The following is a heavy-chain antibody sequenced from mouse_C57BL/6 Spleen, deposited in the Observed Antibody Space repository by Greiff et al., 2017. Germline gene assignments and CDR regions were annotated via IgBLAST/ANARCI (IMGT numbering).Heavy chain of an antibody. CDR1: GFSLTSYG. CDR3: ARRNYGSSGRYAMDY. D-gene: IGHD1-1*01. J-gene: IGHJ4*01. V-gene: IGHV2-2*01. CDR2: IWSGGST. Sequence: VMLVESGPGLVQPSQSLSITCTVSGFSLTSYGVHWVRQSPGKGLEWLGVIWSGGSTDYNAAFISRLSISKDNSKSQVFFKMNSLQADDTAIYYCARRNYGSSGRYAMDYWGQGTSVTVSS.